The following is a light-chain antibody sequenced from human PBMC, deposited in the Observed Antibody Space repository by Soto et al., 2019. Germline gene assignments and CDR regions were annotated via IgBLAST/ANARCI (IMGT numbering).Light chain of an antibody. CDR3: QQRSNWLT. CDR2: DAS. Sequence: EIVLTQSPVTLSLSPGERATLSCRASQSVYTYLAWYQQKPGQAPRLLIYDASNRATGIPARFSGSGSGTDFTLTISSLEPEDFAVYYCQQRSNWLTFGGGTKVEIK. V-gene: IGKV3-11*01. J-gene: IGKJ4*01. CDR1: QSVYTY.